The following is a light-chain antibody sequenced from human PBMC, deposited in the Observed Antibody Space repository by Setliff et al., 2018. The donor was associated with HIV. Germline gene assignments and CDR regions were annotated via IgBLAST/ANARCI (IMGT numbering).Light chain of an antibody. Sequence: QSVLTQPPSVSGAPGQRVTISCTGSSSNIGAGYDVHWYQQLPGTAPKLLIYGNNNRPSGVPDQFSGSKSGTSATLAITGFQAEDEADYYCQSYDSSLSGSVFGGGTK. CDR2: GNN. J-gene: IGLJ2*01. CDR3: QSYDSSLSGSV. V-gene: IGLV1-40*01. CDR1: SSNIGAGYD.